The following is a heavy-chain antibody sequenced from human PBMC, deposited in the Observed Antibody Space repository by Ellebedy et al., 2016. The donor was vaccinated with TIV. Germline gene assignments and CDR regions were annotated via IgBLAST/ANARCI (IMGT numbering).Heavy chain of an antibody. CDR2: ISYDCSSK. Sequence: PGGSLRLSCAASGFTFNSYAMHWVRQAPGKGLEWVAVISYDCSSKYYAESVTGRFTISRDNSMTTLYLEMKSLRAEDTAVYYCARDLDKSSGWYGGAAYWGQGTLVTVSS. V-gene: IGHV3-30-3*01. D-gene: IGHD6-19*01. J-gene: IGHJ4*02. CDR3: ARDLDKSSGWYGGAAY. CDR1: GFTFNSYA.